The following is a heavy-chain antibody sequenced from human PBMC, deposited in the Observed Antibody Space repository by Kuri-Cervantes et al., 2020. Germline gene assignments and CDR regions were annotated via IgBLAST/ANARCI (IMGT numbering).Heavy chain of an antibody. V-gene: IGHV4-34*01. CDR1: GGSFSGYY. J-gene: IGHJ3*02. CDR2: INHSGST. Sequence: ESLKISCAVSGGSFSGYYWSWIRQPPGKGLEWIGEINHSGSTNYNPSLKSRVTISVDTSKNQFSLKLSSVTAADTAVYYCARDPTGAIWFRDNDAFDIWGQGTMVTVSS. CDR3: ARDPTGAIWFRDNDAFDI. D-gene: IGHD3-10*01.